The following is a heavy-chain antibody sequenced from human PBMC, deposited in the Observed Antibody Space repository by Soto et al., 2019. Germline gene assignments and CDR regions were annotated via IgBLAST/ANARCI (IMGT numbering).Heavy chain of an antibody. CDR2: TYYRSRWYN. CDR3: AGTTSHYWYYMDV. Sequence: SQTLSLTCVISGDSVSSNSAAWNWIRQSPSRGLEWLGRTYYRSRWYNDYAVSVRSRITVNADTSKNQFSLHLNSVTPEDTAVYYCAGTTSHYWYYMDVWGKGTTVTVSS. J-gene: IGHJ6*03. D-gene: IGHD1-7*01. CDR1: GDSVSSNSAA. V-gene: IGHV6-1*01.